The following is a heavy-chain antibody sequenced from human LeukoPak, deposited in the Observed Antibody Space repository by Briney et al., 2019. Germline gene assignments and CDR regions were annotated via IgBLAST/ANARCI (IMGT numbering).Heavy chain of an antibody. CDR2: FDPEDGET. V-gene: IGHV1-24*01. CDR3: ATAYGGNYYLTD. Sequence: GASVKVSCKVSGYTLTELSMHWVRQAPGKGLEWMGGFDPEDGETIYAQKFQGRVTMTENTSTDTAYMELSSLRSEDTAVYYCATAYGGNYYLTDWGQGTLVTVSS. D-gene: IGHD4-23*01. CDR1: GYTLTELS. J-gene: IGHJ4*02.